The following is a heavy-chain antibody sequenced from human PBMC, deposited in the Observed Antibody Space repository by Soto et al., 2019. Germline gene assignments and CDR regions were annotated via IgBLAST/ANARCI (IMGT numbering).Heavy chain of an antibody. Sequence: GGSLRLSCAASGFTFSAYAMSWVRQAPGKGLEWVSAISGSGDTTYYANSVKGRFTISRDNSKNTLYLQMNSLRAEDTAVYYCAKGSYRPHDYWGQGTLVTVTS. CDR1: GFTFSAYA. CDR2: ISGSGDTT. J-gene: IGHJ4*02. D-gene: IGHD1-26*01. V-gene: IGHV3-23*01. CDR3: AKGSYRPHDY.